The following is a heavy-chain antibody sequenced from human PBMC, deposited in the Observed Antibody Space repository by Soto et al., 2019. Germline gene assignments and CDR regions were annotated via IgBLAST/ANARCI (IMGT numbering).Heavy chain of an antibody. J-gene: IGHJ4*02. V-gene: IGHV3-23*01. CDR1: GFTFSYFA. D-gene: IGHD6-13*01. CDR2: LNDRGDTT. Sequence: RGSLRLSCAASGFTFSYFAMGWVRQAPGKWLEWVSVLNDRGDTTYYADSVQGRFSISRDNSKNTLYLQMNSLRAEDTDVYYCARGFPIAAAGTKPDYWGQRTLVTVSS. CDR3: ARGFPIAAAGTKPDY.